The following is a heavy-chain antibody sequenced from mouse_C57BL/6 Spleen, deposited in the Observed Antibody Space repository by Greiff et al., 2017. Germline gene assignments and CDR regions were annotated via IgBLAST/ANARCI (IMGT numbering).Heavy chain of an antibody. CDR3: ASEAWFAY. J-gene: IGHJ3*01. CDR1: GYAFSSYW. CDR2: IYPGDGDT. Sequence: QVQLQQSGAELVKPGASVKISCKASGYAFSSYWMNWVKQRPGKGLEWIGQIYPGDGDTNYNGKFKGKATLTADKSSSTAYMRLSSLTSEDSSVYFCASEAWFAYWGQGTLVTVSA. V-gene: IGHV1-80*01.